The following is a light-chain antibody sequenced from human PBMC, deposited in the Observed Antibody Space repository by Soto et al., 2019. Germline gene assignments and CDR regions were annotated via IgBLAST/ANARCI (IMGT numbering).Light chain of an antibody. CDR2: DVT. CDR1: SSDVGGYNY. J-gene: IGLJ1*01. V-gene: IGLV2-14*01. Sequence: QSLLTQPASVSGSPGQSITISCHGTSSDVGGYNYVSWYQQEPGKAPKLMIYDVTYRPSGVSNRFSGSKSDNTASLTISGLQAEDEADYYRSSYTGSTSYVFGTGTKVTVL. CDR3: SSYTGSTSYV.